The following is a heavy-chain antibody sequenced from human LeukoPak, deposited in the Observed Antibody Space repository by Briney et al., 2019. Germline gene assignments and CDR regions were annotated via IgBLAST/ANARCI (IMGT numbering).Heavy chain of an antibody. CDR2: ISYDGSNK. Sequence: GGSLRLSCAASGFTFSSYGMHWVRQAPGKGLEWVAVISYDGSNKYYADSVKGRFTISRDNSKNTLYLQVNSLRAEDTAVYYCAKSPRGPRYGSGSTRAPFDYWGQRTLVTVSS. J-gene: IGHJ4*02. D-gene: IGHD3-10*01. CDR3: AKSPRGPRYGSGSTRAPFDY. CDR1: GFTFSSYG. V-gene: IGHV3-30*18.